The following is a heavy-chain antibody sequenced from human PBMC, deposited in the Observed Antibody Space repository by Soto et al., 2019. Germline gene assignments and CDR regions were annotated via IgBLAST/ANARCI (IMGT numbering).Heavy chain of an antibody. CDR3: ARGHRYCSAISCPGRFDP. J-gene: IGHJ5*02. Sequence: GGSLRLSCAASGFSLSSYYMNWVRQVPGQGLEWVSSISSSTSYIYYGDSVKGRFTISRDDARNSLYLHMSSLRADDTGIYYCARGHRYCSAISCPGRFDPWGQGTLVTVSS. V-gene: IGHV3-21*04. D-gene: IGHD2-15*01. CDR1: GFSLSSYY. CDR2: ISSSTSYI.